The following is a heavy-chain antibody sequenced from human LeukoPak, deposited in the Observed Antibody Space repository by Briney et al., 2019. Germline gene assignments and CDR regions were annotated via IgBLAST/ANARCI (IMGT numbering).Heavy chain of an antibody. D-gene: IGHD6-13*01. CDR1: GFTFDEYA. CDR2: ISWDGDST. V-gene: IGHV3-43D*03. J-gene: IGHJ6*03. Sequence: GGSLRLSCAASGFTFDEYAMHWVRQAPGKGLECVSLISWDGDSTYYADSVKGRFTISRDNNKNSLYLQMNSLRAEDTAVYYCARDAAVQQLGYYYYYMDVWGKGTTVTVSS. CDR3: ARDAAVQQLGYYYYYMDV.